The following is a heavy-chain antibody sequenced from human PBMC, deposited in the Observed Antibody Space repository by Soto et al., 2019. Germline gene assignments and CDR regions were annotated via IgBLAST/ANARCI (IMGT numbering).Heavy chain of an antibody. CDR1: GFTFSSYG. V-gene: IGHV3-33*01. CDR3: ARDYSRSSDYYYMDV. D-gene: IGHD6-6*01. CDR2: IWYDGSNK. J-gene: IGHJ6*03. Sequence: QVQLVESGGGVVQPGRSLRLSCAASGFTFSSYGMHWVRQAPGKGLEWVSVIWYDGSNKYYADSVKGRFTISRDNSENTLYLQMNSLRAEDTAVYYCARDYSRSSDYYYMDVWGRGTTVTVSS.